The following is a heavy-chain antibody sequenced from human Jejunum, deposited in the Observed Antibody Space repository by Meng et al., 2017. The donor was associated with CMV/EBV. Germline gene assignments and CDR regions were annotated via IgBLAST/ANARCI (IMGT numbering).Heavy chain of an antibody. CDR2: ISGRATYT. Sequence: LSCPASGFTFGNYAMHWFRLSPGKGLEWVSSISGRATYTYYADSAKGRFTISRDNSKNTLYLQMNSLRVEDTAVYYCAKARQCEDWGQGTLVTVSS. J-gene: IGHJ4*02. CDR3: AKARQCED. V-gene: IGHV3-23*01. CDR1: GFTFGNYA.